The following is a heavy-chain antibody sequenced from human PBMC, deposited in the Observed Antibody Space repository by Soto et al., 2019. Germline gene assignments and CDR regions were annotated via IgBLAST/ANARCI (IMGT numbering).Heavy chain of an antibody. Sequence: GGPLRLSCTASGFPFGDYAMSWFRQAPGKGLEWVGFIRSKAYGGTTEYAASVKGRFTISRDDSKSIAYLQMNSLKIEDTAVYYCTRDRIGYCSSTSCYAFDYWGQGTLVTVSS. CDR2: IRSKAYGGTT. D-gene: IGHD2-2*01. CDR3: TRDRIGYCSSTSCYAFDY. CDR1: GFPFGDYA. J-gene: IGHJ4*02. V-gene: IGHV3-49*03.